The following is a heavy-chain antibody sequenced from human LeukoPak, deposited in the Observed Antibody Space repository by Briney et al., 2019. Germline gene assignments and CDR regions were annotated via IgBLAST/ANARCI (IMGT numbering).Heavy chain of an antibody. V-gene: IGHV4-31*03. D-gene: IGHD5-18*01. CDR3: ARDGDTALSWFDP. CDR2: IYYSGST. Sequence: SQTRSLTCSVSGGSISSGGYYWSWIRQHPGKGLEWIGYIYYSGSTYYNPSLKSRVTISVDTSKNQFSLKLSSVTAADTAVYYCARDGDTALSWFDPWGQGTLVTVSS. J-gene: IGHJ5*02. CDR1: GGSISSGGYY.